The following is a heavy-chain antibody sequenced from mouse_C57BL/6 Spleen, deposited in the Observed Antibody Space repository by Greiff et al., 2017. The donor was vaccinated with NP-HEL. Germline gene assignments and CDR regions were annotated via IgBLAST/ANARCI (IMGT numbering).Heavy chain of an antibody. Sequence: QVQLQQPGAELVKPGASVKLSCKASGYTFTSYWMQWVKQRPGQGLEWIGEIDPSDSYTNYNQKFKGKATLTVDTSSSTAYMQLSSLTSEDSAVYYCAHYGSSSGYWGQGTTLTVSS. V-gene: IGHV1-50*01. J-gene: IGHJ2*01. CDR3: AHYGSSSGY. D-gene: IGHD1-1*01. CDR1: GYTFTSYW. CDR2: IDPSDSYT.